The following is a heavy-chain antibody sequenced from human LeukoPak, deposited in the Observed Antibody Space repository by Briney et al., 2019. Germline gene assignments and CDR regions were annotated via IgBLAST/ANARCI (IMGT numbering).Heavy chain of an antibody. CDR2: IYYNGNT. CDR3: ARDSVSISRAFDI. D-gene: IGHD3-3*01. CDR1: DGSINSYY. J-gene: IGHJ3*02. Sequence: SETLSLTCSVSDGSINSYYWNWIRRPPGKGLEWIGYIYYNGNTNYSPSLKSRVTMSVDTSKNLFSLKVSSVTAADTAVYYCARDSVSISRAFDIWGQGTMVTVSS. V-gene: IGHV4-59*01.